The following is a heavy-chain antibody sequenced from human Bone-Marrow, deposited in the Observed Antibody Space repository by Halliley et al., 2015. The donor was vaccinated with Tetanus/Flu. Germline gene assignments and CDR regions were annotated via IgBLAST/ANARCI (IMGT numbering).Heavy chain of an antibody. D-gene: IGHD3-9*01. CDR1: GGAISGYY. CDR2: IYSSGST. CDR3: ARPSYDILTGYQWYFDL. V-gene: IGHV4-59*01. Sequence: GLVKPSETLSLTCTVSGGAISGYYWSWVRQSPGKGLEWIGYIYSSGSTNYNPSLESRVTISVDTSKNQFSLRLTSVTAADTAVYYCARPSYDILTGYQWYFDLWGRGTLVTVSS. J-gene: IGHJ2*01.